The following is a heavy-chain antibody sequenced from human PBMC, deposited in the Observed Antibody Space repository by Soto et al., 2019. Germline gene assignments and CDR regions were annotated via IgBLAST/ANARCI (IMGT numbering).Heavy chain of an antibody. V-gene: IGHV4-59*01. CDR3: ARVEDGDYFDY. Sequence: SETLSLTCTVSGGSISSYYWSWIRQPPGKGLEWIVYIYYSGSTNYTPSLKSRVTISVDTSENQFSLKLSSVTAADTAVYYCARVEDGDYFDYWGQGTLVTVSS. CDR2: IYYSGST. J-gene: IGHJ4*02. CDR1: GGSISSYY. D-gene: IGHD4-17*01.